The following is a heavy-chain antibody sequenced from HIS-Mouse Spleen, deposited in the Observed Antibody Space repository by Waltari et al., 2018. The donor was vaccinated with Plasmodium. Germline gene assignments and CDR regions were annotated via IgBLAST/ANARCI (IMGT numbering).Heavy chain of an antibody. Sequence: QVQLQQWGAGLLKPSETLSLTCAVYGGSFSGYYWSWIRQPPGKGMEWIWEINHSGSTNYNPSLKSRVTISVDTSNNQFSLKLSSVTAADTAVYYCARGPGYSSGWYYFDYWGQGTLVTVSS. CDR2: INHSGST. V-gene: IGHV4-34*01. CDR1: GGSFSGYY. J-gene: IGHJ4*02. D-gene: IGHD6-19*01. CDR3: ARGPGYSSGWYYFDY.